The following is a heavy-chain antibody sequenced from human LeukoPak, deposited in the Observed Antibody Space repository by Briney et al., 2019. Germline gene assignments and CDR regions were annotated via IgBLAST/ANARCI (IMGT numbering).Heavy chain of an antibody. D-gene: IGHD2-2*01. J-gene: IGHJ5*02. CDR3: ARERAVPAQSRFDP. Sequence: SETLSLTCTVSGGSISSGGYYWSWIRQHPGKGLEWIGYIYYSGSTYYNPSLKSRVTISVDTSKNQFSLKLSSVTAADTAVYYCARERAVPAQSRFDPWGQGTLVTVSS. CDR2: IYYSGST. V-gene: IGHV4-31*03. CDR1: GGSISSGGYY.